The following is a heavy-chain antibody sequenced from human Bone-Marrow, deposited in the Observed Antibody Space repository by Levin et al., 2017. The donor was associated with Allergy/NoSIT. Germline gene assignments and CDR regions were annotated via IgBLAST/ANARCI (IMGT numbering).Heavy chain of an antibody. Sequence: GGSLRLSCAASGFTFSSYGMHWVRQAPGKGLEWVAVISYDGSNKYYADSVKGRFTISRDNSKNTLYLQMNSLRAEDTAVYYCAKERSGYDSPYFDYWGQGTLVTVSS. D-gene: IGHD5-12*01. CDR2: ISYDGSNK. CDR1: GFTFSSYG. V-gene: IGHV3-30*18. J-gene: IGHJ4*02. CDR3: AKERSGYDSPYFDY.